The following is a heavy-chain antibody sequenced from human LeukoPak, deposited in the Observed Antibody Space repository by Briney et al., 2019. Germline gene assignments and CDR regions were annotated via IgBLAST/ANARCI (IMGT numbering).Heavy chain of an antibody. Sequence: GGSLRLSCAASGFTVSSNYMSWVRQAPGKGLEWVSVIYSGGSTYYADSVKGRFTISRDNSKNTLYLQMNSLRAEDTAVYYCARVYSSSWDLYYFDYWGQGTLVTVSS. J-gene: IGHJ4*02. V-gene: IGHV3-66*01. CDR3: ARVYSSSWDLYYFDY. CDR2: IYSGGST. D-gene: IGHD6-13*01. CDR1: GFTVSSNY.